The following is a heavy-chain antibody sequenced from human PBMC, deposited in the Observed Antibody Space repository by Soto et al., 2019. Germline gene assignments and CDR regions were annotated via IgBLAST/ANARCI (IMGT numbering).Heavy chain of an antibody. D-gene: IGHD5-18*01. CDR1: GGSFSGYY. Sequence: SETLSLTCAVYGGSFSGYYWSWIRQPPGKGLEWIGEINHSGSTNYNPSLKSRVTISVDTSKNQFSLKLSSVTAADTAVYYCARSFVDTARVTEGGPYYFDYWGQGTLVTVSS. V-gene: IGHV4-34*01. J-gene: IGHJ4*02. CDR3: ARSFVDTARVTEGGPYYFDY. CDR2: INHSGST.